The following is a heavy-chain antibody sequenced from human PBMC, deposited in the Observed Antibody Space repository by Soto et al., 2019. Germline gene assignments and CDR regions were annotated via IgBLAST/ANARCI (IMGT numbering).Heavy chain of an antibody. CDR1: GGTFSSCA. CDR3: ASSGYSSGWPYYYYYGMDV. CDR2: IIPIFGTA. Sequence: RASVKVSCKASGGTFSSCAISCVRQAPGQGLEWMGGIIPIFGTANYAQKFQGRVTITADKSTSTAYMELSSLRSEDTAVYYCASSGYSSGWPYYYYYGMDVWGQGTTVTVSS. D-gene: IGHD6-19*01. J-gene: IGHJ6*02. V-gene: IGHV1-69*06.